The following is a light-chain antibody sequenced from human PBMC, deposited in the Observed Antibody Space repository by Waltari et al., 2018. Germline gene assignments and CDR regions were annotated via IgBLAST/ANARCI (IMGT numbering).Light chain of an antibody. CDR3: QQYDISPLT. J-gene: IGKJ4*01. V-gene: IGKV3-20*01. CDR2: GAS. Sequence: IVLTQSPGTLSLSPGERATLSCRPSQTVRTTYLAWYQQKPGQAPTLLIYGASSRATGIPDRFSGSGSGTDFSLTISSLEPEDFAVYYCQQYDISPLTFGGGTKVEIK. CDR1: QTVRTTY.